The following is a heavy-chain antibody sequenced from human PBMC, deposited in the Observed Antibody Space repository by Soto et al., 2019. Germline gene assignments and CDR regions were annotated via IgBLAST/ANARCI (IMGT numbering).Heavy chain of an antibody. J-gene: IGHJ4*02. CDR2: IKSKTDGGTT. CDR1: GFTFSNAW. Sequence: EVQLVESGGGLVKPGGSLRLSCAASGFTFSNAWMNWVRQAPGKGLEWVGRIKSKTDGGTTDYAAPVKGRFTISRDDSKNTLYLQMNSLKTEDTAVYYCTTLGNSSGYFHPLFFDYWGQGTLVTVSS. CDR3: TTLGNSSGYFHPLFFDY. D-gene: IGHD3-22*01. V-gene: IGHV3-15*07.